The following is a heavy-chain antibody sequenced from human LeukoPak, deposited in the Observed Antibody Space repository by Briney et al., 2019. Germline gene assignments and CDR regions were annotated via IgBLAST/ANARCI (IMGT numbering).Heavy chain of an antibody. Sequence: ASVKVSCKASGYTFSSYGISWVRQAPGQKLEWMGWISAYNGYTKYAQKFQGRVTMTTDTSTSTAYMELRSLRSDDTAVYYCARARGSSWYGWTGLNNWFDPWGQGTLVTVSS. CDR3: ARARGSSWYGWTGLNNWFDP. D-gene: IGHD6-13*01. CDR1: GYTFSSYG. V-gene: IGHV1-18*01. J-gene: IGHJ5*02. CDR2: ISAYNGYT.